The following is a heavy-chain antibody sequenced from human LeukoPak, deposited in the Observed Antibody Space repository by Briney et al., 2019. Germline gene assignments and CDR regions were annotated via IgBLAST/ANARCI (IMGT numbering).Heavy chain of an antibody. Sequence: GGSLRLSCAASGFTFSSYGMHWVRQAPGKGLEWVANIKQDGSEKYYVDSVKGRFTISRDNAKNSLYLQMNSLRAEDTAVYYCARNSSSRKAHFDYWGQGTLVTVSS. CDR3: ARNSSSRKAHFDY. J-gene: IGHJ4*02. CDR2: IKQDGSEK. V-gene: IGHV3-7*01. CDR1: GFTFSSYG. D-gene: IGHD6-13*01.